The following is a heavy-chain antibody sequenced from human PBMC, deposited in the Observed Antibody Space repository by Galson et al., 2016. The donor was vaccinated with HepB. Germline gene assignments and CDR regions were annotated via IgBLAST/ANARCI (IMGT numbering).Heavy chain of an antibody. CDR1: GYTFSDYY. J-gene: IGHJ5*02. CDR2: INPNSGNT. V-gene: IGHV1-2*02. CDR3: SRVRPGAAAWQPFDP. Sequence: SVKVSCKASGYTFSDYYLHWVRQAPGQGLEWMGWINPNSGNTNSAQKFQGRVTMTRETSVSTAYMELYRLPSDDTAIYFCSRVRPGAAAWQPFDPWGQGTLVTVSS. D-gene: IGHD6-13*01.